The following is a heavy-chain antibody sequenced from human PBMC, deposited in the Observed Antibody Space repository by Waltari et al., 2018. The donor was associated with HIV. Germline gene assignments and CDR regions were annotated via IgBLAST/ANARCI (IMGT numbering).Heavy chain of an antibody. CDR3: ARGSSGWYSDY. V-gene: IGHV4-59*01. Sequence: QVQLQESGPGLVKPSETLSLTCTVSGGSISSYYWSWIRQPPGKGLEWIGYIYYSGSTNYNPSLKSRVTISVDTSKNQFSLKLSSVTAADTAVYYCARGSSGWYSDYWGRGTLVTVSS. CDR2: IYYSGST. J-gene: IGHJ4*02. D-gene: IGHD6-19*01. CDR1: GGSISSYY.